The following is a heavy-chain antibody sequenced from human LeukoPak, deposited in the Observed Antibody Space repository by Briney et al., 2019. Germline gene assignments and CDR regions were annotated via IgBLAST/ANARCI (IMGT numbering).Heavy chain of an antibody. CDR2: IYYSGST. CDR3: ARVLEYSSSPGSWWFDP. V-gene: IGHV4-30-4*08. J-gene: IGHJ5*02. D-gene: IGHD6-6*01. Sequence: SSETLSLTCTVSGGSISSGDHYWSWIRQPPGKGLEWIGYIYYSGSTYYNPPLKSRVTISVDTSKNQFSLKLSSVTAADTAVYYCARVLEYSSSPGSWWFDPWGQGTLVTVSS. CDR1: GGSISSGDHY.